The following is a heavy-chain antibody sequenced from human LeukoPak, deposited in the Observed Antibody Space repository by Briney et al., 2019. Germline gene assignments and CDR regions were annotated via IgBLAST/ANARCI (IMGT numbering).Heavy chain of an antibody. Sequence: PGGSLRLSCAASGFTFSSYWMHWVRQAPGKGLVWVSRINSDGSSTSYADSVKGRFTISRDNAKNTLYLQMNSLRAEDTAVYYCARDLPYYDYVWGSYRYTDYFDYWGQGTLVTVSS. CDR3: ARDLPYYDYVWGSYRYTDYFDY. CDR1: GFTFSSYW. CDR2: INSDGSST. J-gene: IGHJ4*02. V-gene: IGHV3-74*01. D-gene: IGHD3-16*02.